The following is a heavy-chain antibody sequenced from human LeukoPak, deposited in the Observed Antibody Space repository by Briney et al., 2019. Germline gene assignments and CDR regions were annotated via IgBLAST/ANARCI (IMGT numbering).Heavy chain of an antibody. D-gene: IGHD6-6*01. V-gene: IGHV3-23*01. CDR3: AKSLIAARNFDY. CDR2: ISGSGGST. CDR1: GFTFRSYA. J-gene: IGHJ4*02. Sequence: GGSLRLSCAASGFTFRSYAMSWVRHAPGKGLEWVSAISGSGGSTYYADSVKGRFTISRDNSKNTLYLQMNSLRAEDTAVYYCAKSLIAARNFDYWGQGTLVTVSS.